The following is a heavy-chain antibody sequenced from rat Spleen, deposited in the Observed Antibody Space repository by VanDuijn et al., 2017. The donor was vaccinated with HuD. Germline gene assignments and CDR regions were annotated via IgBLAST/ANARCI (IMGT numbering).Heavy chain of an antibody. CDR3: ARLKRGYYFDY. V-gene: IGHV5-25*01. J-gene: IGHJ2*01. D-gene: IGHD4-1*01. Sequence: EVQLVESGGGLVQPGRSLKLSCAALGFTFSNYYMAWVRQAPKKGLEWVATISASGGRTYYPDSVKGRFTISRDNAKSTLYLQMDSLRSEDTATYYCARLKRGYYFDYWGQGVMVTVSS. CDR2: ISASGGRT. CDR1: GFTFSNYY.